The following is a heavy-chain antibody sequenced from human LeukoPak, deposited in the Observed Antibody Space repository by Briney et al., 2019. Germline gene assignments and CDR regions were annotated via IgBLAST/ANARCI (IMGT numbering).Heavy chain of an antibody. Sequence: GESLSISCQGSGYSFTNYWISWVRQMPGKGLEWMGRIDPSDSYTTYSPSFQGHATISADKSISTAYLQWSSLKASDTAMYYYARHARVRRITMVRGAHPGWFDPWGQGTLVTVSS. V-gene: IGHV5-10-1*01. J-gene: IGHJ5*02. CDR3: ARHARVRRITMVRGAHPGWFDP. CDR2: IDPSDSYT. D-gene: IGHD3-10*01. CDR1: GYSFTNYW.